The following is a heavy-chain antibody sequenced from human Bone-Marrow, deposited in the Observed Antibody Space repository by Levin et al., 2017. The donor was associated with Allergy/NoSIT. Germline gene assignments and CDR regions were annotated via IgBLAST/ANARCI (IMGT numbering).Heavy chain of an antibody. CDR1: GFSFSIFA. CDR3: VRGEGDYVGDAFAL. CDR2: IWFDGSEK. D-gene: IGHD4-17*01. Sequence: GGSLRLSCAAPGFSFSIFAMHWVRQAPGKGLEGVAVIWFDGSEKYYADSMKGRITISRDNSKNKLYLQMKSLRVEDTAVYYCVRGEGDYVGDAFALWGQGTMVTVSS. V-gene: IGHV3-33*01. J-gene: IGHJ3*01.